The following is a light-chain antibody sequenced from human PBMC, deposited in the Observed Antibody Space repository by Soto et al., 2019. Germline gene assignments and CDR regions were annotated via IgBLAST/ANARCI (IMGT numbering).Light chain of an antibody. V-gene: IGKV1-27*01. J-gene: IGKJ2*02. CDR3: QKYNNDPCT. Sequence: DIQMTQSPSSLSASVGDRVTITCRASQGIGDYLAWYQQKPGEVPNLLIYVASTLHSGVPSRFSGSRSGTDFTLTISSRQPEDAATYSCQKYNNDPCTFGQGPSWRSN. CDR1: QGIGDY. CDR2: VAS.